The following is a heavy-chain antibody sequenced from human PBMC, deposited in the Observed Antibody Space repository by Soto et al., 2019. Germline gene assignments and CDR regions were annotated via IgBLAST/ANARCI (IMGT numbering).Heavy chain of an antibody. CDR1: GGSVSSGSYY. Sequence: SETLSLTCTVSGGSVSSGSYYWSWIRQPPGKGLEWIGYIYYSGSTNYNPSLKSRVTISVDTSKNQFSLKLSSVTAADTAVYYCARNREAAAVALYYFDYWGQGTLVNVSS. J-gene: IGHJ4*02. V-gene: IGHV4-61*01. CDR3: ARNREAAAVALYYFDY. CDR2: IYYSGST. D-gene: IGHD6-19*01.